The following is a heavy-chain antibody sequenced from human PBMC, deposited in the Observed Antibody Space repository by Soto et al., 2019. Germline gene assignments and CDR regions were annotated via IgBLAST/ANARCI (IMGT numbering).Heavy chain of an antibody. Sequence: GGSLRLSCAASGFTFSSYALSWVSPAPGKGLAWVSATSGRGGSTYSADSGKGRFTISRDNSKNTLCLQMNSLRAEDTAVYYCAKGIVATIRALQPFDYWGQGTLVTVSS. D-gene: IGHD5-12*01. CDR1: GFTFSSYA. CDR2: TSGRGGST. CDR3: AKGIVATIRALQPFDY. V-gene: IGHV3-23*01. J-gene: IGHJ4*02.